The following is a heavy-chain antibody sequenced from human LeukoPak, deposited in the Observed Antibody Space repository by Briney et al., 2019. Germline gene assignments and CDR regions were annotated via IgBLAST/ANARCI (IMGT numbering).Heavy chain of an antibody. Sequence: SETLSLTCAVSDYSISSGYYWGWIRQPPGKGLEWIVIMYESWSTYYNPSLKSRVTLSVDTSKNQFSLKLSSVTAADTAVYYCARAPVGSGWVINWFDPWGQGTLVTVSS. V-gene: IGHV4-38-2*01. J-gene: IGHJ5*02. CDR2: MYESWST. CDR1: DYSISSGYY. CDR3: ARAPVGSGWVINWFDP. D-gene: IGHD6-19*01.